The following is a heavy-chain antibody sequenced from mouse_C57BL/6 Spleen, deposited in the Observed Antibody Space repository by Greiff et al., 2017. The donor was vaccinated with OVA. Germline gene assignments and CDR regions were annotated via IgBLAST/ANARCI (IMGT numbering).Heavy chain of an antibody. CDR2: IWSGGST. Sequence: VQLKESGPGLVQPSQSLSITCTVSGFSLTSYGVHWVRQSPGKGLEWLGVIWSGGSTDYTAAFISRLSISKDNSKSQVFFKMNSLQADDTAIYYCARKDYVYAMDYWGQGTSVTVSS. CDR1: GFSLTSYG. D-gene: IGHD1-1*01. J-gene: IGHJ4*01. V-gene: IGHV2-2*01. CDR3: ARKDYVYAMDY.